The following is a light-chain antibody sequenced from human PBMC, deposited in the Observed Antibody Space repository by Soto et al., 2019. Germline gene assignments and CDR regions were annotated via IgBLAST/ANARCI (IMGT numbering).Light chain of an antibody. J-gene: IGKJ1*01. CDR1: QSVSSN. CDR3: QQYNNWPRT. V-gene: IGKV3-15*01. CDR2: GAS. Sequence: EIVMTQSPVTLSVSPVERATLSCRASQSVSSNLAWYQQKPGQAPRLLIYGASTRATGIPARFSGSGSGTEFTLTISSLRSEDFAVYYCQQYNNWPRTFGQGTKVEIK.